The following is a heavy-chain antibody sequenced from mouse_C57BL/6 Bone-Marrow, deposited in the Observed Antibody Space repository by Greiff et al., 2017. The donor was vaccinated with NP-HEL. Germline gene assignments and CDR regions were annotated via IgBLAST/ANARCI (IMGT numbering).Heavy chain of an antibody. CDR2: IYPGDGDT. D-gene: IGHD2-3*01. CDR3: ARLGRWLLPSWFAY. CDR1: GYAFSSYW. Sequence: QVQLKESGAELVKPGASVKISCKASGYAFSSYWMNWVKQRPGKGLEWIGQIYPGDGDTNYNGKFKGKATLTADQSSSTAYMQLSSLTSEDSAVYFCARLGRWLLPSWFAYWGQGTLVTVSA. J-gene: IGHJ3*01. V-gene: IGHV1-80*01.